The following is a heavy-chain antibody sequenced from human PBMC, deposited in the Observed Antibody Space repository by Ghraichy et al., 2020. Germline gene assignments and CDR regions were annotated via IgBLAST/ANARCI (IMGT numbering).Heavy chain of an antibody. CDR2: IYYSGST. J-gene: IGHJ4*02. Sequence: SETLSLTCTVSGGSISSYYWTWIRQPPGKGLEWIGYIYYSGSTNYNPSLKSRVTISVDTSKNQFSLKLSSVTAADTAVYYCASASDGYNYYCGQGTLVTVSS. V-gene: IGHV4-59*01. CDR3: ASASDGYNYY. CDR1: GGSISSYY. D-gene: IGHD5-24*01.